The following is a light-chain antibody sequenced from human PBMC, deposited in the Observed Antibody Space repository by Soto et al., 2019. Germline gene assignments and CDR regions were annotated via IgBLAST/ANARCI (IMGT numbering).Light chain of an antibody. Sequence: AIRMTQSPSSFSASTGDRVTITCRASQGISSYLAWYQQKPGKDPKLLIYAASTLQSGVPSRFSGSGSGTDFTLTICCLQSEDFATYYCQQYYSYPLTFGGGTKVEIK. J-gene: IGKJ4*01. CDR3: QQYYSYPLT. CDR1: QGISSY. CDR2: AAS. V-gene: IGKV1-8*01.